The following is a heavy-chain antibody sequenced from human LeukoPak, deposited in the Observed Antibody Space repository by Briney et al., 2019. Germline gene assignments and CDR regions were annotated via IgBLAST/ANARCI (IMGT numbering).Heavy chain of an antibody. CDR1: GFSFSSYW. Sequence: GGSLRLSCAASGFSFSSYWMSWVRQAPGKGLEWVANIQQDGSEKLYVGSVKGRFTISRDNAKNSLYLLMNSLRAEDMAVYYCAKLHEKSRPLDYWGQGTLVAVSS. V-gene: IGHV3-7*01. J-gene: IGHJ4*02. CDR3: AKLHEKSRPLDY. D-gene: IGHD5-24*01. CDR2: IQQDGSEK.